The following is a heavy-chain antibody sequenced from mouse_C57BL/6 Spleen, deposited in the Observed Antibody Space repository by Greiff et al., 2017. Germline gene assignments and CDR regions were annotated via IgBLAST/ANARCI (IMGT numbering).Heavy chain of an antibody. Sequence: EVQLVESGPELVKPGASVKISCKASGYSFTGYYMNWVKQSPEKSLEWIGEINPSTGGTTYNQKFKAKATLTVDKSSSTAYMQLKSLTSEDSAVYYCARREVIYYDYDRYFDVWGTGTTVTVSS. J-gene: IGHJ1*03. CDR1: GYSFTGYY. CDR3: ARREVIYYDYDRYFDV. D-gene: IGHD2-4*01. CDR2: INPSTGGT. V-gene: IGHV1-42*01.